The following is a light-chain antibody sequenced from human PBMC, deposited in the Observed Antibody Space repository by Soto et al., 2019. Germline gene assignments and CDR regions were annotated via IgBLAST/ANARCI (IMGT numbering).Light chain of an antibody. CDR3: QQYNSYSWT. V-gene: IGKV1-5*03. J-gene: IGKJ1*01. Sequence: MTQSPATLSVSPGDTATLSCRASQSISSSLAWYQQKPGKAPKLLIYKASSLESGVPSRFSGSGSGTEFTLTISSLQPDDFATYYCQQYNSYSWTFGQGTKVDIK. CDR2: KAS. CDR1: QSISSS.